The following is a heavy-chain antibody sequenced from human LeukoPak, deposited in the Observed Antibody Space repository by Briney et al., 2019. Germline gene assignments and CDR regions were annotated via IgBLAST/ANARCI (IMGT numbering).Heavy chain of an antibody. CDR3: AKARLNCSSTSCYASSFDY. CDR2: IYYSGST. J-gene: IGHJ4*02. V-gene: IGHV4-61*01. Sequence: SETLSLTCTVSGGSVSSGSYYWSWIRQPPGKGLEWIGYIYYSGSTNYNPSLKSRVTISVDTSKNQFSLKLSSVTAADTAVYYCAKARLNCSSTSCYASSFDYWGQGTLVTVSS. D-gene: IGHD2-2*01. CDR1: GGSVSSGSYY.